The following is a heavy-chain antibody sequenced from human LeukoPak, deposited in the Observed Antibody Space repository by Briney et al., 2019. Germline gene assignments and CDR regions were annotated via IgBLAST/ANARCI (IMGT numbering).Heavy chain of an antibody. Sequence: GGSLRLSCAVSGPIVSTNYISWVRQAPGKGLEWISILYVNENRYYADSVKGRFIISRDTSKNTLYLQMNSLRAEDTAMYYCVREDLGVDYWGQGTLVTVSS. CDR3: VREDLGVDY. CDR2: LYVNENR. D-gene: IGHD1-26*01. CDR1: GPIVSTNY. J-gene: IGHJ4*02. V-gene: IGHV3-53*01.